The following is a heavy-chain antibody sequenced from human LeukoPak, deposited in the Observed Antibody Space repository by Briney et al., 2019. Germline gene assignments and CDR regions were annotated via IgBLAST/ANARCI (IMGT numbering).Heavy chain of an antibody. J-gene: IGHJ4*02. CDR3: FFPGVTGKVY. CDR2: ISSDGSNK. CDR1: GFSFIKYA. Sequence: PGGSLRLSCAASGFSFIKYAMHWVRQAPGKGLEWVAVISSDGSNKYYADSVKGRFTISRDNSKNTLYLQMSSLRAEDTAVYYCFFPGVTGKVYWGQGTLVTVSS. V-gene: IGHV3-30-3*01. D-gene: IGHD1-20*01.